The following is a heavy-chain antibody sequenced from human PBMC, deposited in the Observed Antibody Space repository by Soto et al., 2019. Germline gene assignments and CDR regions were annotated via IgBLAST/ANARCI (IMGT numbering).Heavy chain of an antibody. CDR3: GRVAQQLEFDY. V-gene: IGHV4-61*01. Sequence: PSESLSPTCTLSARSATIVRYYWNWLRQPPGKGLGWIGYFYYRGSTNNFPALKSRVTIALDASANQYSLKLSAVTAADTAVYYCGRVAQQLEFDYSGQGPQVTVYS. CDR2: FYYRGST. D-gene: IGHD6-13*01. CDR1: ARSATIVRYY. J-gene: IGHJ4*02.